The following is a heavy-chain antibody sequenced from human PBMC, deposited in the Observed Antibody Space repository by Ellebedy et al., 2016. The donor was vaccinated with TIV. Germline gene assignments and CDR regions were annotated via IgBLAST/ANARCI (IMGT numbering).Heavy chain of an antibody. CDR3: ARGWFGSGMGV. V-gene: IGHV6-1*01. J-gene: IGHJ6*02. Sequence: SQTLSLTCVISGDSVSTDIGWNWIRQSPSRGLEWLRRTYYRSKWNNDYAVSLKSRITINPDTSKNLFSLQLNSVTPEDTAVYYCARGWFGSGMGVWGQGTTVTVSS. CDR1: GDSVSTDIG. CDR2: TYYRSKWNN. D-gene: IGHD3-10*01.